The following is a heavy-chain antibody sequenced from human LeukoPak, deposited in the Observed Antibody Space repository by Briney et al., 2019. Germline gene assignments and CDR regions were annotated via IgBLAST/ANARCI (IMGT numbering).Heavy chain of an antibody. CDR2: ISGSGGST. Sequence: ASVKVSCKASGYTFSSYAMSWVRQAPGKGLEWVSAISGSGGSTYYADSVKGRFTISRDNSKNTLYLQMNSLRAEDTAVYYCAKDRSRIAAAGTPAGGMDVWGQGTTVTVSS. CDR3: AKDRSRIAAAGTPAGGMDV. V-gene: IGHV3-23*01. J-gene: IGHJ6*02. CDR1: GYTFSSYA. D-gene: IGHD6-13*01.